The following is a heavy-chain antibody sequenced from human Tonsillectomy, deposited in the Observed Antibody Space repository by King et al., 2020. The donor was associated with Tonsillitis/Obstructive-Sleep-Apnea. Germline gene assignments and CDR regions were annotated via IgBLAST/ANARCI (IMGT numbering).Heavy chain of an antibody. CDR2: IWHDGSNK. Sequence: VQLVESGGGVVQPGRSLRLSCAASGFTFSSYGMHWVRQAPGKGLEWVAVIWHDGSNKYYADSVKGRFTISRDNSKNNRYLQMNSLRAEDTAVYYCARGITMIVVAPGYWGQGTLVTVSS. CDR3: ARGITMIVVAPGY. CDR1: GFTFSSYG. J-gene: IGHJ4*02. D-gene: IGHD3-22*01. V-gene: IGHV3-33*01.